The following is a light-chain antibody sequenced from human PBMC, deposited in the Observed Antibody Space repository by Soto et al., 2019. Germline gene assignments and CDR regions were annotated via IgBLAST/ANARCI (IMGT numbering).Light chain of an antibody. Sequence: DIQMTQSPSSLSASVGDRVTITCLASQSISSYLNWYKQKPGKAPKLLIYAASSLQSGVPSRFSGSGSGTDFTLTISSLQPEDFATYYCQQSYSTSITFGQGTRLEIK. J-gene: IGKJ5*01. CDR3: QQSYSTSIT. V-gene: IGKV1-39*01. CDR1: QSISSY. CDR2: AAS.